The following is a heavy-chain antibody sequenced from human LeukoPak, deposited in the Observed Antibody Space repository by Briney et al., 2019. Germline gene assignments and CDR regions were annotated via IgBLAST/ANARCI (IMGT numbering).Heavy chain of an antibody. CDR3: AKGGNALYYFDY. J-gene: IGHJ4*02. CDR1: GFTFSSYA. Sequence: GGSLRLSCAASGFTFSSYAMSWVRRAAGKGLEWVSAISGSGGSTYYADSVKGRFTISRDNSKNTLYLQMNSLRAEDTAVYYCAKGGNALYYFDYWGQGTLVTVSS. CDR2: ISGSGGST. V-gene: IGHV3-23*01.